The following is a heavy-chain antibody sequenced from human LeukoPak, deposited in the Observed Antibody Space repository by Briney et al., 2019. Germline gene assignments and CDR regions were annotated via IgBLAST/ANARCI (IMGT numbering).Heavy chain of an antibody. D-gene: IGHD6-19*01. V-gene: IGHV3-30*04. CDR3: ARSIAVAGLFDY. Sequence: PGRSLRLSCAASGFTFSSYAMHWVRQAPGKGLEWVAVISDDGSNKYYADSVKGRFTISRDNSKNTMYLQMKSLRAEDAAVYYCARSIAVAGLFDYWGRGTVVIVSS. CDR1: GFTFSSYA. J-gene: IGHJ4*02. CDR2: ISDDGSNK.